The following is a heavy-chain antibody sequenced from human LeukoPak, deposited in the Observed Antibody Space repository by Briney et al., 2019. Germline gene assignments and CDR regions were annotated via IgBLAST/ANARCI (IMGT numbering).Heavy chain of an antibody. Sequence: PSETLSLTCTVSGGSISNYYWSWIRQPPGKGLEWIGYIYYSGSTNYNPSLKSRVTISVDTSKNQFSLKLNSVTAADTAVYYCARAPNYGDPIDYCGQGTLVTVSS. J-gene: IGHJ4*02. CDR3: ARAPNYGDPIDY. CDR2: IYYSGST. D-gene: IGHD4-17*01. CDR1: GGSISNYY. V-gene: IGHV4-59*01.